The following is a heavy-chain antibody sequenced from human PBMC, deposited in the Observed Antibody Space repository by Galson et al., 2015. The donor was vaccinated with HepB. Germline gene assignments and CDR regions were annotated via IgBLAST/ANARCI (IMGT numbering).Heavy chain of an antibody. CDR1: GFTFSSYG. Sequence: LRLSCAASGFTFSSYGMHWVRQAPGKGLEWVAVISYDGSNKYYADSVKGRFTISRDNSKNTLYLQMNSLRAEDTAVYYCARGSDDYGDYGALGYWGQGTLVTVSS. D-gene: IGHD4-17*01. V-gene: IGHV3-30*03. CDR2: ISYDGSNK. CDR3: ARGSDDYGDYGALGY. J-gene: IGHJ4*02.